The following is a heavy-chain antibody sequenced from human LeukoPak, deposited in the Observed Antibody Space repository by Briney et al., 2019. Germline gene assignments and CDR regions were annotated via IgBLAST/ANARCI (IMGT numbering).Heavy chain of an antibody. CDR2: INPSGGST. J-gene: IGHJ4*02. Sequence: GASVKVSCKASGYTFTSYYMHWVRQAPGQGLEWMGIINPSGGSTSYAQKFQGRVTMTRDTSTSTVYMELSSLRSEDTAVYYCARAPLGITGTTDYFDYWGQGTLVTVSS. CDR1: GYTFTSYY. CDR3: ARAPLGITGTTDYFDY. V-gene: IGHV1-46*01. D-gene: IGHD1-7*01.